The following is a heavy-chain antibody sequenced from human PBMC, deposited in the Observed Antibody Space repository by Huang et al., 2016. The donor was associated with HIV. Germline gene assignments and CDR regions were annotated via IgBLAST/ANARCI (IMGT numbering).Heavy chain of an antibody. CDR1: GFMFKRAW. J-gene: IGHJ4*02. Sequence: EVQLVEAGGGLVRPGGSVRLYCPASGFMFKRAWRSGHRQSGGTGLGWGGLIKRKNKGGTKDYASPVKGRFTMSRDDSRDTVYLQMSSLKSEDTGVYYCTTWASSSAGGNWGQGALVTVSS. V-gene: IGHV3-15*05. CDR2: IKRKNKGGTK. D-gene: IGHD6-25*01. CDR3: TTWASSSAGGN.